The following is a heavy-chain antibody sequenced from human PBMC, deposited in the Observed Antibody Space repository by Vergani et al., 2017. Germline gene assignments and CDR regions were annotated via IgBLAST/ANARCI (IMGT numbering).Heavy chain of an antibody. CDR3: ARGNYYGSGTYVDP. D-gene: IGHD3-10*01. CDR2: ISSGDET. Sequence: EVQLLESGGGLVQPGGSLRLSCAASGFTFSSYAMSWVRQAPGKGLEWVSHISSGDETYYADSVKGRVTISRDTSKNTLHLQINNLRVEDTAVYYCARGNYYGSGTYVDPWGQGTLVTVSS. J-gene: IGHJ5*02. V-gene: IGHV3-66*02. CDR1: GFTFSSYA.